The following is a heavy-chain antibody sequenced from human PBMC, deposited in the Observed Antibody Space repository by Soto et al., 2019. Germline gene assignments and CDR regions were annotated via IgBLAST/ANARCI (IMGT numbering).Heavy chain of an antibody. CDR1: GFTFSDYY. D-gene: IGHD6-19*01. V-gene: IGHV3-11*05. CDR3: ARDSTGWRAVYDY. Sequence: PGGSLRLSCAVSGFTFSDYYMTWIRQVPGKGLEWVSYISSSGSYTNYADSVQGRFTISRDNAKNSLYLQMNSLRAEDTAIYYCARDSTGWRAVYDYWGQGP. CDR2: ISSSGSYT. J-gene: IGHJ4*02.